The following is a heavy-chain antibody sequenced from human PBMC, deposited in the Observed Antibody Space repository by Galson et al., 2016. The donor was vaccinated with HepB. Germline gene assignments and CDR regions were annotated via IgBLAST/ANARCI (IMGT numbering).Heavy chain of an antibody. CDR1: GDGFNTYA. CDR3: ARWQKFSSSWYQAYYYYYYGMDV. J-gene: IGHJ6*02. D-gene: IGHD6-13*01. V-gene: IGHV1-69*13. Sequence: SVKVSCKASGDGFNTYAFSWVRQAPREGLEWMGGIIPIFVTTSYAQKFQGRVTITADESTSTVYLELNSLTSEDTAVYYCARWQKFSSSWYQAYYYYYYGMDVWGQGTTVTVSS. CDR2: IIPIFVTT.